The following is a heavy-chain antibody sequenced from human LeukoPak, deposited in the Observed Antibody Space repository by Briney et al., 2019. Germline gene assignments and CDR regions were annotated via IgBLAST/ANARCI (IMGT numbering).Heavy chain of an antibody. V-gene: IGHV3-21*01. D-gene: IGHD1-26*01. CDR3: ARDPSGSSSRVRFDY. CDR1: GVTFSTYT. CDR2: ISSSSTYI. J-gene: IGHJ4*02. Sequence: GGSLRLSCAASGVTFSTYTMNWVRQAPGRGLEWVSSISSSSTYIYYADSVKGRFTISRDNAKNSLYLQMNSLRAEDTAVYYCARDPSGSSSRVRFDYWGQGTLVTVSS.